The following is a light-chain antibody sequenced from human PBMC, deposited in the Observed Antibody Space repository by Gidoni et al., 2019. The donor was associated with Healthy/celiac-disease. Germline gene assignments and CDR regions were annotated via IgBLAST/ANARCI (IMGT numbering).Light chain of an antibody. V-gene: IGKV1-9*01. CDR3: QQLNSYPRT. J-gene: IGKJ3*01. CDR2: AAS. CDR1: QGISSY. Sequence: DTQLTQSPSFLSASVGDRVTITCRASQGISSYLAWYQQKPGKAPKLLIYAASTLQSGVPSRFSGSGSGTEFTLTISSLQPEDFATYYCQQLNSYPRTFGPGTKVEIK.